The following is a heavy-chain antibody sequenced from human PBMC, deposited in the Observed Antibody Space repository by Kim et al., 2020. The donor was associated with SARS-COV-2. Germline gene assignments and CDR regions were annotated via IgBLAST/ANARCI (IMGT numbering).Heavy chain of an antibody. V-gene: IGHV4-39*07. CDR3: ARDRGPPPKAGLCWFDP. D-gene: IGHD6-13*01. J-gene: IGHJ5*02. Sequence: LKSRVTISVATAKTQFSLKLSSVTAADTAVYYCARDRGPPPKAGLCWFDPWGQGTLVTVSS.